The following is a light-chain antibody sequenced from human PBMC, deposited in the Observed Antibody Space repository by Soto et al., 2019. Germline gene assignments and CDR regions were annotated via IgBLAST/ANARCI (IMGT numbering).Light chain of an antibody. CDR1: QNLNSNF. CDR3: QQRSNWPIT. V-gene: IGKV3D-20*02. J-gene: IGKJ5*01. CDR2: GVS. Sequence: PGERATLSCRTSQNLNSNFLAWYQQKPGQAPRLLIYGVSNRATGIPDRFSGSGSGTDLTLTISRLEPEDFATYYCQQRSNWPITFGQGTRLEIK.